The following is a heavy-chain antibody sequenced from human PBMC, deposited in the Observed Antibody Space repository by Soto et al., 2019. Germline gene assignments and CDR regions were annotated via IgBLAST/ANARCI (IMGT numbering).Heavy chain of an antibody. V-gene: IGHV3-30*18. CDR1: GFTFSSYG. Sequence: PGGSLRLSCAASGFTFSSYGLHWVRQAPGKGLEWVALVSYDGSKKYYADSVKGRFTISRDNSRDTLYLQMSSLRAEDTAVYYCAKAGRIWSGYFSWFDPWGQGTLVTVSS. CDR2: VSYDGSKK. CDR3: AKAGRIWSGYFSWFDP. J-gene: IGHJ5*02. D-gene: IGHD3-3*01.